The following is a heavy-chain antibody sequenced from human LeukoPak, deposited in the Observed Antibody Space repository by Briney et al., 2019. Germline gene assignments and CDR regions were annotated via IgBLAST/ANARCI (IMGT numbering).Heavy chain of an antibody. V-gene: IGHV3-23*01. CDR2: ISGSGGST. Sequence: GGSLRLSCAASGFTFSSYAMSWVRQAPGKGLEWVSAISGSGGSTYYADSVKGRFTISRDNSKNTLYLQMNSLRAEDTAVYYCARGSPASYYDFWSGYPFDSWGQGTLVTVSS. CDR1: GFTFSSYA. CDR3: ARGSPASYYDFWSGYPFDS. D-gene: IGHD3-3*01. J-gene: IGHJ4*02.